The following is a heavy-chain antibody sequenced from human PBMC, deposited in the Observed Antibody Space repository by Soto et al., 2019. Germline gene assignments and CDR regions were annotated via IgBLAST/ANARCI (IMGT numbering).Heavy chain of an antibody. V-gene: IGHV1-46*01. D-gene: IGHD2-8*01. J-gene: IGHJ3*02. CDR1: GYTFTSYY. CDR2: INPSGGST. Sequence: ASVKVSCKASGYTFTSYYMHWVRQAPGQGLEWMGIINPSGGSTSYAQKFQGRVTMTRGTSTSTVYMELSSLRSEDTAVYYCAAGYCTNGVCHDAFDIWGQGTMVTVSS. CDR3: AAGYCTNGVCHDAFDI.